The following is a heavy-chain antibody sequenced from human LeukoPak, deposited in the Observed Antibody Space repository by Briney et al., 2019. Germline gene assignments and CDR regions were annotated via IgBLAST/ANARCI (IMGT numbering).Heavy chain of an antibody. Sequence: SETLSLTCTVSGDSISSYYWTWIRQPPGKGLEWIGYIYHSGSTNYNPSLKSRVTISADTSKDQFSLKLASVTAADTAVYYCATGYSSTWYYFDYWGQGTLVTVSS. J-gene: IGHJ4*02. V-gene: IGHV4-59*01. CDR1: GDSISSYY. CDR2: IYHSGST. CDR3: ATGYSSTWYYFDY. D-gene: IGHD6-13*01.